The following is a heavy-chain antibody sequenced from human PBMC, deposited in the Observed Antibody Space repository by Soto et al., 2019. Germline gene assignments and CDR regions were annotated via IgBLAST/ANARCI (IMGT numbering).Heavy chain of an antibody. Sequence: PGGSLRLSCAASGFTFSSYAMHWVRQAPGKGLEWVAVISHDGSNKYYADSVKGRFTISRDNSKNTLYLQMNSLRAEDTAVYYCAREYHPIAAAGHFDYWGQGTLVTVSS. CDR3: AREYHPIAAAGHFDY. J-gene: IGHJ4*02. CDR2: ISHDGSNK. D-gene: IGHD6-13*01. V-gene: IGHV3-30-3*01. CDR1: GFTFSSYA.